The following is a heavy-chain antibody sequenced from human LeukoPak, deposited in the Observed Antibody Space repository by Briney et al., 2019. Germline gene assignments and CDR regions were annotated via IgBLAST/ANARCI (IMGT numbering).Heavy chain of an antibody. V-gene: IGHV3-48*01. D-gene: IGHD1-26*01. CDR3: AKDSPVATR. Sequence: PGGSLRLSCAASGFTFSSYSMNWVRQAPGKGLEWVSYIRSSSSVIYYADSVKGRFTISRDNSKNTLYLQMNSLRAEDTAVYYCAKDSPVATRWGQGTLVTVSS. J-gene: IGHJ4*02. CDR2: IRSSSSVI. CDR1: GFTFSSYS.